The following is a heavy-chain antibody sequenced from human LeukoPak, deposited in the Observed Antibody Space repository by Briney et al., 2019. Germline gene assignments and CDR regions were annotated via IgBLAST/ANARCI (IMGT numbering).Heavy chain of an antibody. CDR2: IYYSGST. Sequence: SETLSLTCTVSGGSISSYYWSWIRQPPGKGLEWVGYIYYSGSTNYNPSLTSRVTISVDTSTNQFSLKLSSVTAADTAVYYCAIDLGDYYVSGNLYYFDYWGQGTLVTVSS. CDR1: GGSISSYY. J-gene: IGHJ4*02. V-gene: IGHV4-59*01. D-gene: IGHD3-10*01. CDR3: AIDLGDYYVSGNLYYFDY.